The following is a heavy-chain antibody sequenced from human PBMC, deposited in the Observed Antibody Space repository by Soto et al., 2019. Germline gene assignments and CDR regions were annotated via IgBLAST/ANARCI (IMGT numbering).Heavy chain of an antibody. CDR3: TTDSTQTFCDGGPCYSLQTKTHDS. CDR1: GFILINGW. V-gene: IGHV3-15*01. CDR2: IKRKFAGGTA. J-gene: IGHJ5*02. D-gene: IGHD2-15*01. Sequence: EVQLLESGGGLVKPGGSLRLSCAPSGFILINGWLSWVRRAPGRGLRWVGRIKRKFAGGTADYSAPVKGRFTISRDDSKDTLYLQMNSLKTEDTAVYYCTTDSTQTFCDGGPCYSLQTKTHDSWGQGTLVTVSS.